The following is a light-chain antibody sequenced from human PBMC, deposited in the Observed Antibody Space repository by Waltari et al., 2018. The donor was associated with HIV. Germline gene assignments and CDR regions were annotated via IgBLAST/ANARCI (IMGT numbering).Light chain of an antibody. CDR2: AAS. CDR1: QFINNH. V-gene: IGKV1-39*01. CDR3: QYTYSSPFT. Sequence: DIQMTQSPSSLSTSVGDRVTLTCRASQFINNHLNWYQQKPGKAPRLLISAASSLQSGVPSRFSGSGSGTDFTLTISDLQPEDFATYYCQYTYSSPFTFGPGTKVQIK. J-gene: IGKJ3*01.